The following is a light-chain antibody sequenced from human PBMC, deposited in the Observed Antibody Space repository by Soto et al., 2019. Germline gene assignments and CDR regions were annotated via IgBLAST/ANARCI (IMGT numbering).Light chain of an antibody. V-gene: IGKV1-5*01. CDR1: QSISSW. CDR2: DAS. Sequence: DIQMTQSPSTLSASVGDRVTITCRASQSISSWLAWYQQKPGKAPKLLIYDASSLESGVPSRFSGSGSGTEFPLTISSLQPDDFATYYCQQYNSDFGGGTKVEIK. J-gene: IGKJ4*01. CDR3: QQYNSD.